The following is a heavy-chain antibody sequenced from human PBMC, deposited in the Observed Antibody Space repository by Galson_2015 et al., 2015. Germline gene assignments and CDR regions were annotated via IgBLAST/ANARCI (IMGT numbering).Heavy chain of an antibody. J-gene: IGHJ4*02. Sequence: SLRLSCAASGFTFSSYWMHWAGQAPGKGLGGVPRINGDGSSTSYADSVKGRFTISRDNAKNTLYLQMNSLRAEDTAVYYCARRDGSGNPLGYWGQGTLVTVSS. D-gene: IGHD3-10*01. V-gene: IGHV3-74*01. CDR1: GFTFSSYW. CDR3: ARRDGSGNPLGY. CDR2: INGDGSST.